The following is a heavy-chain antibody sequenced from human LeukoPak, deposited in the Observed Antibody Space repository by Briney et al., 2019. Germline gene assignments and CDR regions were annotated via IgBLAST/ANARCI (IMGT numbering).Heavy chain of an antibody. CDR3: ARTTEGGYTYGYFYYYYMDV. CDR2: IFYSGST. J-gene: IGHJ6*03. Sequence: SETLSLTCTVSGGSISTSNYYWGWIRQPPGKGLEWIGNIFYSGSTYYSPSLKSRVTISLDTSRNQFSLKLNSVTAADTAVYYCARTTEGGYTYGYFYYYYMDVWGKGTTVTISS. CDR1: GGSISTSNYY. D-gene: IGHD5-18*01. V-gene: IGHV4-39*07.